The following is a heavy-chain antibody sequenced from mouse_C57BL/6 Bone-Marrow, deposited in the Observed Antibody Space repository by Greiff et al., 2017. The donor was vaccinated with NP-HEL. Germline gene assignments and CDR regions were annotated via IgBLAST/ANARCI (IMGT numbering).Heavy chain of an antibody. V-gene: IGHV5-4*01. CDR1: GFTFSSYA. D-gene: IGHD2-4*01. CDR2: ISDGGSYT. J-gene: IGHJ1*03. Sequence: EVKLVESGGGLVKPGGSLKLSCAASGFTFSSYAMSWVRQTPEKRLEWVATISDGGSYTYYPDNVKGRFTISRDNAKNNLYLQMSHLKSEDTAMYYCARDFDYGGDWYFDVWGTGTTVTVSS. CDR3: ARDFDYGGDWYFDV.